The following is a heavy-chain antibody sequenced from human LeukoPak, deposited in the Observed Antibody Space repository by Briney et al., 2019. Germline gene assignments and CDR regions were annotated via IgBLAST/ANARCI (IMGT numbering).Heavy chain of an antibody. Sequence: SETLSLTCAVYGGSFSGYYWSWIRQPPGKGLEWIGEINHSGSTNYNPSLKSRVTISVDTSKNQFSLKLSPVTAADTAVYYCARGPDFYDFWSGYWDYWGQGTLVTVSS. J-gene: IGHJ4*02. D-gene: IGHD3-3*01. CDR1: GGSFSGYY. CDR2: INHSGST. V-gene: IGHV4-34*01. CDR3: ARGPDFYDFWSGYWDY.